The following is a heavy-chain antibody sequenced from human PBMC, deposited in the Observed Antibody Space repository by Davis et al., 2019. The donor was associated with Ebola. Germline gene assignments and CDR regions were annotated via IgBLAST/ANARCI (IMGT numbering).Heavy chain of an antibody. CDR1: GYTFTSYG. J-gene: IGHJ4*02. CDR3: ARGLDTAMVQDY. V-gene: IGHV1-18*04. Sequence: ASAKVSCKASGYTFTSYGISWVRQAPGQGLEWMGWISAYNGNTNYAQKFQGRVTMTRDTSTSTVYMELGSLRSEDTAVYYCARGLDTAMVQDYWGQGTLVTVSS. CDR2: ISAYNGNT. D-gene: IGHD5-18*01.